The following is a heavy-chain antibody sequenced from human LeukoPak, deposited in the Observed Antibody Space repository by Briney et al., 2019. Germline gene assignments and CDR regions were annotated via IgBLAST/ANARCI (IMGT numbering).Heavy chain of an antibody. J-gene: IGHJ3*02. D-gene: IGHD3-10*01. CDR1: GFSFSSYA. CDR3: ARRGPLGDGLDI. V-gene: IGHV3-30*01. CDR2: ISYDGNTK. Sequence: GGSLRLSCAASGFSFSSYAMHWVSHTPGKGLECVAVISYDGNTKCYADSVRGRFTISRDNSKNTLDLQMNSLRPEDTAVYHCARRGPLGDGLDIWGQGTMVTVSS.